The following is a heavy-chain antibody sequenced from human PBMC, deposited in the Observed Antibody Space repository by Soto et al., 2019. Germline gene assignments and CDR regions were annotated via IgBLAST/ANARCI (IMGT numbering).Heavy chain of an antibody. V-gene: IGHV3-66*01. J-gene: IGHJ4*02. CDR3: ARKKSIVGATGYFDY. CDR1: GFTVITNY. CDR2: IYAGGNT. Sequence: EVQMVESGGGLVQPGGSLRLSCAVSGFTVITNYISWVRQAPGKGLEWVSDIYAGGNTYYADSVKCRFAISRDNSKNTLYLEMNSLRAEDTAVYYCARKKSIVGATGYFDYWGQGTLVSVSS. D-gene: IGHD1-26*01.